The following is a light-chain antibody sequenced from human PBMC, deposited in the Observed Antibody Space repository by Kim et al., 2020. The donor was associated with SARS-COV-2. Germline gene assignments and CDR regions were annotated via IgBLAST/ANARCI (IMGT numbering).Light chain of an antibody. CDR2: YDS. J-gene: IGLJ1*01. V-gene: IGLV3-21*04. CDR1: NIGRQS. CDR3: QVYDDGSNQYL. Sequence: SYELTQPHSVSAAPGETARITCGGDNIGRQSVQWYQQKPGQAPVVVIYYDSDRPSGIPERFSGSNSGNTATLIISRVEAGDEADYYCQVYDDGSNQYLFGTGTKVNVL.